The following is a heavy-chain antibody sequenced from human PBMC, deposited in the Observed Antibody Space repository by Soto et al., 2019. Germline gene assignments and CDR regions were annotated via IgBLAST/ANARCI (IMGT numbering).Heavy chain of an antibody. CDR2: IYYSGTP. J-gene: IGHJ4*01. CDR3: TTDSYFTLKLVRFDY. Sequence: SETLSLTCTVSGGSISSGGYYWSWIRQHPGKGLEWIGYIYYSGTPDFAAPVRGRFAISRDDSKSMVYLQMNSLKTEDTAVYYCTTDSYFTLKLVRFDYWGLGTLVTVSS. V-gene: IGHV4-31*03. CDR1: GGSISSGGYY. D-gene: IGHD3-22*01.